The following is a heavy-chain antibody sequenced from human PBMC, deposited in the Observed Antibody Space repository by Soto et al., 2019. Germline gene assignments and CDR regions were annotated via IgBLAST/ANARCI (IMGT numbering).Heavy chain of an antibody. V-gene: IGHV4-61*08. CDR3: ARTLSGFTYGSHQFYFDY. CDR1: GGSVSNSDYY. J-gene: IGHJ4*02. D-gene: IGHD3-10*01. CDR2: IYYSGST. Sequence: PSETLSLTCTVSGGSVSNSDYYWSWIRQPPGRGLEWIAYIYYSGSTNYSPSLKSRVTISIDTSKNQFSLKLSSVTEADTAVYYCARTLSGFTYGSHQFYFDYWGQGTLVTVSS.